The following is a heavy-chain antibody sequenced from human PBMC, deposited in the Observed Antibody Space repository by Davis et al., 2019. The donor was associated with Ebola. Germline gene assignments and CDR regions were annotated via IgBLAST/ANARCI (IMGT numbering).Heavy chain of an antibody. J-gene: IGHJ4*02. CDR3: TRDGYSGYYYFDY. Sequence: PGGSLRLSCTASGFTFGDYAMSWFRQATGKGLEWVGFIRSKAYGGTTEYAASVKGRFTISRDDSKSIAYLQMNSLKTEDTAVYYCTRDGYSGYYYFDYWGQGTLVTVSS. V-gene: IGHV3-49*03. CDR2: IRSKAYGGTT. D-gene: IGHD5-12*01. CDR1: GFTFGDYA.